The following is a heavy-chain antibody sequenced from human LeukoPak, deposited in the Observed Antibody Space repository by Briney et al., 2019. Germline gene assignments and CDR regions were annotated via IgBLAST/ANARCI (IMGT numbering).Heavy chain of an antibody. D-gene: IGHD1-1*01. CDR1: RGSIRRYY. Sequence: PSETLSLTCTVSRGSIRRYYWNWLRQPPGKGLEWIGYIYYSGTTNHNPSLKSRVTISVDTSKNQLSLKLSSVTHPDTILHYCEGVSRWNDWAFEGWGQGTLVTVSS. V-gene: IGHV4-59*01. J-gene: IGHJ4*02. CDR2: IYYSGTT. CDR3: EGVSRWNDWAFEG.